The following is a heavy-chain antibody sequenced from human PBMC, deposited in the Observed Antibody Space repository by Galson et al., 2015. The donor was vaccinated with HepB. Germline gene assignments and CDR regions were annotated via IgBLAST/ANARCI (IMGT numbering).Heavy chain of an antibody. J-gene: IGHJ4*02. V-gene: IGHV3-23*01. Sequence: SLRLSCAASGFSFDNYAMSWVRQAPGKGLEWVSGISSGGYSTYYADSVKGRFTISRDNSKNTLYLQMNSLGVEDTAVYYCARRGDIVVVAAVEEFDYWGQGTLVTVSS. CDR2: ISSGGYST. D-gene: IGHD2-15*01. CDR3: ARRGDIVVVAAVEEFDY. CDR1: GFSFDNYA.